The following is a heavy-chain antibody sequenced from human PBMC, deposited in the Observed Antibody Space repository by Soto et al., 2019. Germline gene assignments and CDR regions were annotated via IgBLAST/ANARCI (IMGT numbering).Heavy chain of an antibody. CDR2: ISAYNGNT. CDR3: AREGAIAAAGTRSYYYYGMDV. D-gene: IGHD6-13*01. Sequence: ASVKVSCKASGYTFTSYGISWVRHAPGQGLEWMGWISAYNGNTNYAQKLQGRVTMTTDTSTSTAYMELRSLRSDDTAVYYCAREGAIAAAGTRSYYYYGMDVWGQGTTVTVSS. J-gene: IGHJ6*02. V-gene: IGHV1-18*01. CDR1: GYTFTSYG.